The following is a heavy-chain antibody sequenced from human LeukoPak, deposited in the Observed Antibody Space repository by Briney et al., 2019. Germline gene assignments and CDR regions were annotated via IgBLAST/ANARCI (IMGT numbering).Heavy chain of an antibody. J-gene: IGHJ4*02. V-gene: IGHV3-30*02. CDR3: AKDRGSKEITPVDY. CDR2: IRYDGTNK. CDR1: GFTFSSHG. Sequence: GGSLRLSCAASGFTFSSHGMHWVRQAPGKGLEWVAFIRYDGTNKYYADSVKGRFTISRDNSKNALYLQMNSLRAEDTAVYYCAKDRGSKEITPVDYWGQGTLVTVSS. D-gene: IGHD4-23*01.